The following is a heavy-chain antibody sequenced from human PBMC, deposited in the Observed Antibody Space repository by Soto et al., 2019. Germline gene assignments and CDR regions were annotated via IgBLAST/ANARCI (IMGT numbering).Heavy chain of an antibody. Sequence: QVQLVQSGAEVKKPGASAKVSCKESGYTFTSYYMHWVRQAPGQGLEWMGIINPSGGSTSYAQKFQGRVTMTRDTSTSTVYMELSSLRSEDTAVYYCARDCAPTTVTTPYNWFDPWGQGTLVTVSS. V-gene: IGHV1-46*03. CDR1: GYTFTSYY. D-gene: IGHD4-17*01. CDR3: ARDCAPTTVTTPYNWFDP. CDR2: INPSGGST. J-gene: IGHJ5*02.